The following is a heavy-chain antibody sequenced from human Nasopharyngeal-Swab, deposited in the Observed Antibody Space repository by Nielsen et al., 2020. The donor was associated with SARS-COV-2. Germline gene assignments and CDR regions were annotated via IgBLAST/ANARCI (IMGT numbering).Heavy chain of an antibody. CDR1: GGSFSGYY. J-gene: IGHJ3*02. CDR2: INHSGST. CDR3: ARPHLPRYDYVWGSYRYVDAFDI. Sequence: SETLSLTCAVYGGSFSGYYWSWIRRPPGKGLEWIGEINHSGSTNYNPSLKSRVTISVDTSKNQFSLKLSSVTAADTAVYYCARPHLPRYDYVWGSYRYVDAFDIWGQGTMVTVSS. V-gene: IGHV4-34*01. D-gene: IGHD3-16*02.